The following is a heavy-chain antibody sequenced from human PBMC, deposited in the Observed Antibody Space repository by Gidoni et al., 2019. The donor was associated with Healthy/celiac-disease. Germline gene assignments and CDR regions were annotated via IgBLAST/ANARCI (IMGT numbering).Heavy chain of an antibody. J-gene: IGHJ4*02. Sequence: QVQLVESGGGVVQPGRSLRLPCAASGFTFSSYGMHWVRQAPGKGLEWVAVIWYDGSNKYYADSVKGRFTISRDNSKNTLYLQMNSLRAEDTAVYYCAREGELAAVYYWGQGTLVTVSS. D-gene: IGHD6-13*01. CDR1: GFTFSSYG. V-gene: IGHV3-33*01. CDR2: IWYDGSNK. CDR3: AREGELAAVYY.